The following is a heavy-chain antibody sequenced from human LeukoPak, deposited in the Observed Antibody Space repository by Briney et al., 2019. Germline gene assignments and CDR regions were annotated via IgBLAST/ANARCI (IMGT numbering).Heavy chain of an antibody. CDR3: AGLVGRYSSGLYNYYFDY. CDR1: GDSINSLDL. Sequence: SGTLSLTCTVSGDSINSLDLWSWVRQPPGKGLEWIGEMYLSGTTHSNPSVKSRVTISIDKSKNQFFLNLSSVTAADTAVYYCAGLVGRYSSGLYNYYFDYWGQGTLVTVSS. CDR2: MYLSGTT. D-gene: IGHD3-22*01. V-gene: IGHV4-4*02. J-gene: IGHJ4*02.